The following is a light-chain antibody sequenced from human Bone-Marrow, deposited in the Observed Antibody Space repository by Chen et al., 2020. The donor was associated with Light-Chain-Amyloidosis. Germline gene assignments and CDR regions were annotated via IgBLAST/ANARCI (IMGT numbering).Light chain of an antibody. J-gene: IGLJ2*01. CDR1: DLPTKY. Sequence: SYELTQPPSVSVSPGQTARITCFGDDLPTKYAYWYQQKSGQAPVLVIHRDTERPSGISARFSGSRSRTTATLTISGVQAEDEADYHCQSADSSGTYEVIFGGGTKLTVL. CDR3: QSADSSGTYEVI. CDR2: RDT. V-gene: IGLV3-25*03.